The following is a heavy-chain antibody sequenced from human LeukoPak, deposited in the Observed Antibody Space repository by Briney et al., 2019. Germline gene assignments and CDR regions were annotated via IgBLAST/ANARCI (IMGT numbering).Heavy chain of an antibody. V-gene: IGHV1-69*13. CDR2: IIPIFGTA. Sequence: ASVKVSCKASGGTFSSYAISWVRQAPGQGLEWMGGIIPIFGTANYAQKFQGRVTITADESTSTAYMELSSLRSEDTAVYYCARVKDYYDFWSGYYVGDLNWFDPWGQGTLVTVSS. D-gene: IGHD3-3*01. J-gene: IGHJ5*02. CDR3: ARVKDYYDFWSGYYVGDLNWFDP. CDR1: GGTFSSYA.